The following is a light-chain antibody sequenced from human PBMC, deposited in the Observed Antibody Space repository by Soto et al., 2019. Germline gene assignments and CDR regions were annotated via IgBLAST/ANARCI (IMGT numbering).Light chain of an antibody. CDR1: QSVSSSY. Sequence: EIVLTQSPGTLSLSPGERATLSCRASQSVSSSYLAWYQQKPGQTPRLLIYGASSRATGIPDRFSGSGSGTDFTLTISRLEPKDFAVYYCLQYGNSPFTFGPGTKVDVK. CDR3: LQYGNSPFT. V-gene: IGKV3-20*01. J-gene: IGKJ3*01. CDR2: GAS.